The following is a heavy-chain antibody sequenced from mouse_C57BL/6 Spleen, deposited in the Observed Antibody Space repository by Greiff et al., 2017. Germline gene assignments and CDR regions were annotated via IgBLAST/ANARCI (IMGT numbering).Heavy chain of an antibody. CDR1: GFNIKDDY. D-gene: IGHD3-2*02. CDR3: TKDSSGYY. J-gene: IGHJ2*01. V-gene: IGHV14-4*01. Sequence: VQLQQSGAELVRPGASVTLSCTASGFNIKDDYMHWVKQRPEQGLEWIGWIDPENGDTEYASKFQGKATITADPSSNTAYLQLSSLTSEDTAVYYCTKDSSGYYWGQGTTLTVSS. CDR2: IDPENGDT.